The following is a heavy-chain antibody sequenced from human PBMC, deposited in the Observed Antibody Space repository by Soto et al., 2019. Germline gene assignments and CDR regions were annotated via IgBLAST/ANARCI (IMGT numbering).Heavy chain of an antibody. CDR3: AREGVYSYGPDYYYGMDV. D-gene: IGHD5-18*01. J-gene: IGHJ6*02. CDR1: GGSISSYY. Sequence: KPSETLSLTCTVSGGSISSYYWSWIRQPPGKGLEWIGYIYYSGSTNYNPSLKSRVTISVDTSKNQFSLKLSSVTAADTAVYYCAREGVYSYGPDYYYGMDVWGQGTTVTVSS. V-gene: IGHV4-59*01. CDR2: IYYSGST.